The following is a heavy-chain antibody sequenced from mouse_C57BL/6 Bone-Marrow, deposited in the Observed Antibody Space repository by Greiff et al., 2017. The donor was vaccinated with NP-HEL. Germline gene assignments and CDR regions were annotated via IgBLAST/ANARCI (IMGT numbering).Heavy chain of an antibody. CDR2: IHPSDSDT. CDR1: GYTFTSYW. D-gene: IGHD2-1*01. CDR3: AIIGNYEGFAMDY. V-gene: IGHV1-74*01. J-gene: IGHJ4*01. Sequence: QVQLKQPGAELVKPGASVKVSCKASGYTFTSYWMHWVKQRPGQGLEWIGRIHPSDSDTNYNQKFKGKATLTVDKSSSTAYMQLSSLTSEDSAVYYCAIIGNYEGFAMDYWGQGTSVTVSS.